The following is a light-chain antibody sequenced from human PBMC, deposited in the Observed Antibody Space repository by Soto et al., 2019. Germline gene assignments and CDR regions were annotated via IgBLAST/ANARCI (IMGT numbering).Light chain of an antibody. CDR1: QSSSSL. CDR3: QQYNSYL. J-gene: IGKJ1*01. Sequence: WPGNQSSSSLLAWYQKTARKATQLLIYKSYSVESVVSSWFSGSGSRKEFTLIISSLQHDDFANYYCQQYNSYLFGQGTKVDI. CDR2: KSY. V-gene: IGKV1-5*03.